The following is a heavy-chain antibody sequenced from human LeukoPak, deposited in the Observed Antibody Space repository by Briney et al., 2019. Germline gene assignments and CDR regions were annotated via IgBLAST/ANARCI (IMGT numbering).Heavy chain of an antibody. CDR1: GGSISSVSYY. D-gene: IGHD3-9*01. CDR2: IYTSEST. J-gene: IGHJ3*02. CDR3: ARALRYFDI. V-gene: IGHV4-61*02. Sequence: SETLSLTCTVSGGSISSVSYYWSWIREPAGKGLEWIGRIYTSESTNYNPSLNSRVTISVDTSKNQFSLKLSSVTAADTAMYYCARALRYFDIWGQGTMVTVSS.